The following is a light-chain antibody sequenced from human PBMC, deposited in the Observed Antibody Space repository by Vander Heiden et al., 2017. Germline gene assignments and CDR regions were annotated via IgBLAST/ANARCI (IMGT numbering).Light chain of an antibody. CDR2: DVS. J-gene: IGLJ2*01. CDR3: SSDTSSSTVV. CDR1: SSDVGGYNY. V-gene: IGLV2-14*01. Sequence: SALTHPASESGSPGQSITTSCTGTSSDVGGYNYVSWDQQHPGKALKLMSYDVSNRPAGVSNRFSGSKSGNTASLTISGLQAEDEADYYCSSDTSSSTVVFGGGTKLTVL.